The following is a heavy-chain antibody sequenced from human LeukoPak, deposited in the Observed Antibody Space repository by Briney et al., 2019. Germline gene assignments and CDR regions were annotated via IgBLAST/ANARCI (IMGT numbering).Heavy chain of an antibody. CDR3: PSDNFGAHDS. Sequence: GGSLRLSCAAWSFILSNYWMHGVRQAPGKGLVWVSHINSDESITRYADSVKGRFTISRDTAKNTLYLQMNSLRAEDRSIYYCPSDNFGAHDSWGQGTLVTVSS. CDR1: SFILSNYW. CDR2: INSDESIT. D-gene: IGHD3-3*01. V-gene: IGHV3-74*01. J-gene: IGHJ4*02.